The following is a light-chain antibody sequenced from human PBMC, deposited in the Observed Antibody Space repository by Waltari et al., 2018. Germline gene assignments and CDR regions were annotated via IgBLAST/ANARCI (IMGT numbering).Light chain of an antibody. CDR3: QKYDFLPAT. V-gene: IGKV3-20*01. CDR2: HAS. J-gene: IGKJ1*01. Sequence: EIVLTQSPGPLSLSPGERATTSCRASQGVGKYLAWYQQRPGQAPRLLLYHASIRATGIPDRFSGSGSGTDFSLTISRLEPEDFAVYYCQKYDFLPATFGQGTTVEIK. CDR1: QGVGKY.